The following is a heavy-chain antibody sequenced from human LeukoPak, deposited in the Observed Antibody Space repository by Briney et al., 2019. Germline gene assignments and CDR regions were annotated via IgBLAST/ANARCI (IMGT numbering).Heavy chain of an antibody. Sequence: PGGSLRLSCAASGFTFSSYWMHWVRQAPGKGLVWLSRINSDGSSTSYADSVKGRFTISRDNAKNTLYLQTNSLRADDTAVYYCATSRTFDYWGQGILVTVSS. V-gene: IGHV3-74*01. CDR2: INSDGSST. CDR3: ATSRTFDY. CDR1: GFTFSSYW. D-gene: IGHD3-3*01. J-gene: IGHJ4*02.